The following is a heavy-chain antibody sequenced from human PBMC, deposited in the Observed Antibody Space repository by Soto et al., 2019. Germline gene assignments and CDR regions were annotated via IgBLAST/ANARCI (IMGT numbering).Heavy chain of an antibody. V-gene: IGHV3-23*01. CDR3: AKSRRSGWYPIPYFDY. J-gene: IGHJ4*02. CDR1: GFTFSSYA. D-gene: IGHD6-19*01. Sequence: GGSLRLSCAASGFTFSSYAMSWVRQAPGKGLEWVSATSGSGGSTYYADSVKGRFTISRDNSKNTLYLQMNSLRAEDTAVYYCAKSRRSGWYPIPYFDYWGQGTLVTVSS. CDR2: TSGSGGST.